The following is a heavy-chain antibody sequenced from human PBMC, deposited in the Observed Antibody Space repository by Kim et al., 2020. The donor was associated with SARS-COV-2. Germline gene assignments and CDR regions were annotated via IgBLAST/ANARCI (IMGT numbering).Heavy chain of an antibody. V-gene: IGHV3-53*01. J-gene: IGHJ4*02. D-gene: IGHD3-3*01. CDR1: GFSVSSNY. CDR2: VFAGGPT. CDR3: ARVSYDFWS. Sequence: GGSLRLSCAASGFSVSSNYMGWVHQAPGKGLEWVSVVFAGGPTYYPDSMEGRFIISRDSSKNSLHLQMNGLRAEDTAVYYCARVSYDFWSWGQGTLVTVSS.